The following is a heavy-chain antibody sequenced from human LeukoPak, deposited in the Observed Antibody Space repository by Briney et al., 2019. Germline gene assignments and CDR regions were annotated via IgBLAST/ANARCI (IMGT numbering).Heavy chain of an antibody. D-gene: IGHD2-2*02. CDR2: IIPIFGTA. Sequence: SVKVSCKASGGTFSSYAISWVRQAPGQGLEWMGGIIPIFGTANYAQKFQGRVTITADESTSTAYMELSSLRSEDTAVYYCAREYCSSTSCYSHWGQGTLVTVSS. J-gene: IGHJ4*02. CDR3: AREYCSSTSCYSH. CDR1: GGTFSSYA. V-gene: IGHV1-69*13.